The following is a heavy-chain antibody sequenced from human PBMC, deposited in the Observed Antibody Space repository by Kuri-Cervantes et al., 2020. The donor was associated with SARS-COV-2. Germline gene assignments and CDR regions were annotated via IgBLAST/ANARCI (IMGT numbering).Heavy chain of an antibody. D-gene: IGHD3-22*01. CDR2: FDPEDGET. Sequence: ASVKVSCKVSGYTLTELSMHWVRQAPGKGLEWMGGFDPEDGETIYAQKFQGRVTMTEDTSTDTAYMKLSSLRSEDTAVYYCATEGYSIIIWAFAHWGQGTKVTVSS. V-gene: IGHV1-24*01. CDR3: ATEGYSIIIWAFAH. J-gene: IGHJ3*01. CDR1: GYTLTELS.